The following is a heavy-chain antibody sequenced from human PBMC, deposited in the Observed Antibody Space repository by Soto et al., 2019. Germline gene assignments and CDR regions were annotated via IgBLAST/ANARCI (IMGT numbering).Heavy chain of an antibody. Sequence: QTQVVESGGGVVQPGTSLRLXCAASGFTFNYYGMHWVRQAPGKGLXWMXXISYDGTKKHYADSIKGRFAXXXXXXXXXXXXXXXXXXXXXXXXXYCATMGPGPILEDRFYYYVIDVWGQGTTVTVXS. V-gene: IGHV3-30*03. CDR3: ATMGPGPILEDRFYYYVIDV. CDR1: GFTFNYYG. D-gene: IGHD3-10*02. J-gene: IGHJ6*02. CDR2: ISYDGTKK.